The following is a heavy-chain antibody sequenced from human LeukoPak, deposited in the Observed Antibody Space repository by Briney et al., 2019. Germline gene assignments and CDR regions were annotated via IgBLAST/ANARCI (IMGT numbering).Heavy chain of an antibody. CDR2: INHTGST. D-gene: IGHD6-13*01. CDR1: GGSFSGYY. CDR3: ARGRRCSS. V-gene: IGHV4-34*01. Sequence: PSETLSLTCAVYGGSFSGYYWSWIRQPPGKGLEWIGGINHTGSTNYNPSLKSRVTISADTSKNQFSLKLNFVTAAGTALYYCARGRRCSSWGRGTLVTVSS. J-gene: IGHJ4*02.